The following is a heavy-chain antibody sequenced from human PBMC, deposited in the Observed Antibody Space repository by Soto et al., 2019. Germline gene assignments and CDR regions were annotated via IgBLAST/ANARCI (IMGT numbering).Heavy chain of an antibody. CDR3: AKEVRQQLNFDY. CDR1: GFTFSDYA. CDR2: ISGSGGST. V-gene: IGHV3-23*01. Sequence: GGSLRLSCAASGFTFSDYAMTWVRQAPGKGLEWVSLISGSGGSTYYADSVKGRFTISRDNSKNTLYLQMNSLRADDTAVYYCAKEVRQQLNFDYWGQGTLVTVSS. D-gene: IGHD6-13*01. J-gene: IGHJ4*02.